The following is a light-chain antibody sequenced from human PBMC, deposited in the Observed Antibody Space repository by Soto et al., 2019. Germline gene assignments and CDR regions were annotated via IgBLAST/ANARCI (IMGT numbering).Light chain of an antibody. CDR2: GPS. Sequence: EIVLTQSPGTLSLSPWERATLSCRATQSVSSNYLAWYQHKPGQAPRLLIYGPSSRATGTPARFSGSGSGTDFTLTINGLEPEDCAVYYCQQYASSPLTFGGGTKVDIK. V-gene: IGKV3-20*01. CDR1: QSVSSNY. CDR3: QQYASSPLT. J-gene: IGKJ4*01.